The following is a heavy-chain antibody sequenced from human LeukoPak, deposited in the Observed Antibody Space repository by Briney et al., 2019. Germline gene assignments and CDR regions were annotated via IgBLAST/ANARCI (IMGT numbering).Heavy chain of an antibody. CDR3: AKRRGATNGDFDY. CDR2: ITGSGVST. J-gene: IGHJ4*02. D-gene: IGHD2-8*01. V-gene: IGHV3-23*01. CDR1: GFTFSNNA. Sequence: GSLRLSCAASGFTFSNNAMSWVRQAPGKGLEWVSAITGSGVSTFYADSVKGRFTISRDNSKNTLYLEMNSLRVEDTAVYYCAKRRGATNGDFDYWGQGTLVTVSS.